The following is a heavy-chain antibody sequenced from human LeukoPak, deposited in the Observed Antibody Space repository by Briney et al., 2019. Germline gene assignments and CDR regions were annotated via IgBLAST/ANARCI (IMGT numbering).Heavy chain of an antibody. J-gene: IGHJ4*02. CDR2: IRSKANSYAT. D-gene: IGHD3-10*01. CDR1: GFTFSGSA. Sequence: PGGSLRLSCAASGFTFSGSAMHWVRQASGKGLEWVGRIRSKANSYATAYAASVKGRFTISRDDSKNTAYLQMNSLKAEDTAVYYCTSGRFGESPYYFDYWGQGTLVTVSS. V-gene: IGHV3-73*01. CDR3: TSGRFGESPYYFDY.